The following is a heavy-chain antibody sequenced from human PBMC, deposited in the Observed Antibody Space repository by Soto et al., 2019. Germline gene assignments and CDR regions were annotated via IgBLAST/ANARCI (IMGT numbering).Heavy chain of an antibody. CDR2: MNPDSGNT. CDR1: GYTFINYD. D-gene: IGHD2-8*01. J-gene: IGHJ5*02. V-gene: IGHV1-8*01. Sequence: GASVKVSCKASGYTFINYDINWLRQAPGQGLEWVGWMNPDSGNTGYAQNFQGRVTMTGNTSISSVYMELSSLTSEDTAVYYCARRRGSNGWFDLWGQGTLVTSPQ. CDR3: ARRRGSNGWFDL.